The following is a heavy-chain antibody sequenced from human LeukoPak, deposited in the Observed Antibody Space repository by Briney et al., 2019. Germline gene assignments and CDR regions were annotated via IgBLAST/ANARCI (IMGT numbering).Heavy chain of an antibody. CDR3: ARRKGRYFDWAHFDY. J-gene: IGHJ4*02. CDR2: INHSGST. D-gene: IGHD3-9*01. V-gene: IGHV4-34*01. CDR1: GGSFSGYY. Sequence: SETLSLTCAVYGGSFSGYYWSWIRQPPGKGLEWIGEINHSGSTNYNPSLKSRVTISVDTSKNQFSLKLSSVTAADTAVYYCARRKGRYFDWAHFDYWGQGTLVTVSS.